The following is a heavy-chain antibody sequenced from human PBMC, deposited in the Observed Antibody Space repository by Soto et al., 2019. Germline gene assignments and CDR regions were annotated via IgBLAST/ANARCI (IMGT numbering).Heavy chain of an antibody. V-gene: IGHV4-61*01. CDR3: AGSPVGDGSYVPWRTATSFDY. CDR1: GGSVSSGSYY. Sequence: QVQLQESGPGLVKPSETLSLTCTVSGGSVSSGSYYWSWIRQPPGKGLEWIGYIYYSGSTNYNPPLKSRVTISVDTSKNQFSLKLSSVTAADTAVYYCAGSPVGDGSYVPWRTATSFDYWGQGTLVTVSS. D-gene: IGHD1-26*01. J-gene: IGHJ4*02. CDR2: IYYSGST.